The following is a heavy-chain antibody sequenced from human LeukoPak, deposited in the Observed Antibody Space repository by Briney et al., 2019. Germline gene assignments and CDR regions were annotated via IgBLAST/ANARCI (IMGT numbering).Heavy chain of an antibody. CDR2: MNPNSGNT. CDR1: GYTFTSYD. J-gene: IGHJ4*02. V-gene: IGHV1-8*01. D-gene: IGHD3-9*01. CDR3: AAVGYDILTGYFGTTWGDY. Sequence: ASVKVSCKASGYTFTSYDINWVRQATGQGVEWMGWMNPNSGNTGYAQKFQGRVTMTRNTSISTAYMELSSLRSEDTAVYYCAAVGYDILTGYFGTTWGDYWGQGTLVTVSS.